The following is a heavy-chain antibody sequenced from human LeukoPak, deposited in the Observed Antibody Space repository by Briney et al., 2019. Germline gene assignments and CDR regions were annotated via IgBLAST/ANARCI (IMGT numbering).Heavy chain of an antibody. CDR1: GFTVSSTY. D-gene: IGHD3-22*01. CDR3: ARDRSGDSTAYYTDY. Sequence: GGSLRLSCAASGFTVSSTYMTWVRQAPGKGLEWVSLIYSGGSTIYAGSVKGRFTTSRDNSKNTVYLQMNSLRAEDTAVYYCARDRSGDSTAYYTDYWGQGTLVTVSS. CDR2: IYSGGST. V-gene: IGHV3-66*01. J-gene: IGHJ4*02.